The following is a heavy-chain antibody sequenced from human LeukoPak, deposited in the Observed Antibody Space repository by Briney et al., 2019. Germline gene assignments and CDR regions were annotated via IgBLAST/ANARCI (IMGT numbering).Heavy chain of an antibody. Sequence: SETLSLTCTVSGGSISSYYWSWIRQPAGKGLESIGRFYTTGSTNYNPSLKSRVTISVDTSKNQFSLKLSSVTAADTAVYYCVMTISGNNGPFDYWGQGTLVTVSS. CDR3: VMTISGNNGPFDY. V-gene: IGHV4-4*07. CDR1: GGSISSYY. D-gene: IGHD1-26*01. CDR2: FYTTGST. J-gene: IGHJ4*02.